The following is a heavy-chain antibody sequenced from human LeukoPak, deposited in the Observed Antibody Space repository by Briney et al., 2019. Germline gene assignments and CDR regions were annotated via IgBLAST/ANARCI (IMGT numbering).Heavy chain of an antibody. CDR2: IIGNGDST. J-gene: IGHJ4*02. CDR3: AKGSKGTYDY. CDR1: GFTFSSYV. V-gene: IGHV3-23*01. Sequence: GGSLRLSCVASGFTFSSYVMTWVRQAQGKGLEWVSSIIGNGDSTYYADSVKGRFTISRGNSKNTLYLQMNSLRAEDTAIYYCAKGSKGTYDYWGQGTLVTVSS.